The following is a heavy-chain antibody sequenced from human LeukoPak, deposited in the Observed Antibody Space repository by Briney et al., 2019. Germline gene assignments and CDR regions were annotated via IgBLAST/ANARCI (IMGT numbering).Heavy chain of an antibody. CDR3: AREEYYYGSESYGFLY. CDR1: GYTFTNYY. J-gene: IGHJ4*02. D-gene: IGHD3-10*01. V-gene: IGHV1-2*02. Sequence: ASVKVSCKASGYTFTNYYIHWVRQAPGQGLEWMGWINPNSGGAHYAQHFQGRVSMTSDTSISTASMELSRLRSDDTAVYFCAREEYYYGSESYGFLYWGQGTLVTVSS. CDR2: INPNSGGA.